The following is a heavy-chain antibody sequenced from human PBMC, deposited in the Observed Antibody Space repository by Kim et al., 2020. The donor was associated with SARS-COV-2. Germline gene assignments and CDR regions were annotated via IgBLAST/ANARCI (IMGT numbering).Heavy chain of an antibody. J-gene: IGHJ6*02. CDR1: GGSISSYY. Sequence: SETLSLTCTVSGGSISSYYWSWIRQPPGKGLEWIGYIYYSGSTNYNPSLKSRVTISVDTSKNQFSLKLSSVTAADTAVYYCARDHHYGSGSRYYYYGMDVWGQGTTVTVSS. D-gene: IGHD3-10*01. V-gene: IGHV4-59*01. CDR2: IYYSGST. CDR3: ARDHHYGSGSRYYYYGMDV.